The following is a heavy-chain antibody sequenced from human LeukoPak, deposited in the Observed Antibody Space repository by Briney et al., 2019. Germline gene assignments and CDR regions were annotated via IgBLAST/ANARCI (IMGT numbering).Heavy chain of an antibody. Sequence: GASVKVSCKASGYTFTSYDINWVRQATGQGLEWMGWMNPNSGNTGYAQKFQGRVTITRNTSISTAYMELSSLRSEDTAVYYCATAGPYQLSPFDYWGQGTLVTVSS. CDR1: GYTFTSYD. CDR3: ATAGPYQLSPFDY. CDR2: MNPNSGNT. D-gene: IGHD2-2*01. J-gene: IGHJ4*02. V-gene: IGHV1-8*03.